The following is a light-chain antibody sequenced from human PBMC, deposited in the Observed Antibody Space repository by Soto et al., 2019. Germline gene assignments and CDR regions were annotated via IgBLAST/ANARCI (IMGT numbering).Light chain of an antibody. CDR3: QNYDNWPPYT. CDR1: QSVGSN. J-gene: IGKJ2*01. CDR2: RAS. V-gene: IGKV3-15*01. Sequence: EIVMTQSPATLSVSPGETATLSCRASQSVGSNLAWYQQKPGQTPRRLIYRASIRAPGVPARFSGTGSGTEFNLTVTSLQSEDFALYFCQNYDNWPPYTFGQGTKVDIK.